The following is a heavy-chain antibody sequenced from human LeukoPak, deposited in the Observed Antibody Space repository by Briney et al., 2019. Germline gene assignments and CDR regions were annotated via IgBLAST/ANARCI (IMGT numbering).Heavy chain of an antibody. CDR2: MNPNSGNT. V-gene: IGHV1-8*02. CDR3: ARGRLTGYFDY. D-gene: IGHD3-9*01. J-gene: IGHJ4*02. Sequence: GASVKVSCKASGYTFTSYGISWVRQAPGQGLEWMGWMNPNSGNTGYAQKFQGRVTMTRNTSISTAYMELSSLRSEDTAVYYCARGRLTGYFDYWGQGTLVTVSS. CDR1: GYTFTSYG.